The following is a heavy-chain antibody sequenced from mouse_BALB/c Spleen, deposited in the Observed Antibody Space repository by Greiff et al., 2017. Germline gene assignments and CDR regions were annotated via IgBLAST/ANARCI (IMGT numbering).Heavy chain of an antibody. CDR2: INPYNDGT. Sequence: VQLKQSGPELVKPGASVKMSCKASGYTFTSYVMHWVKQKPGQGLEWIGYINPYNDGTKYNEKFKGKATLTSDKSSSTAYMELSSLTSEDSAVYYCARSSSYYGNWYFDVWGAGTTVTVSS. CDR1: GYTFTSYV. J-gene: IGHJ1*01. V-gene: IGHV1-14*01. D-gene: IGHD2-10*01. CDR3: ARSSSYYGNWYFDV.